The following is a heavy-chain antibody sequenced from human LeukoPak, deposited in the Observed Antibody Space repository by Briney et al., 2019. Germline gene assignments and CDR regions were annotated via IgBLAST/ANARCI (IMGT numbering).Heavy chain of an antibody. D-gene: IGHD4-23*01. V-gene: IGHV4-4*09. CDR2: ISTSGST. J-gene: IGHJ4*02. Sequence: SETLSLTCTVPGGSIRNNYWSWIRHPPGKGKKWIGYISTSGSTNSNPSLKSRVTMSVDTSQNQFSLNLSSVAAADTAVYYCARLHGGKGQYYFDFWGQGTLVTVSS. CDR3: ARLHGGKGQYYFDF. CDR1: GGSIRNNY.